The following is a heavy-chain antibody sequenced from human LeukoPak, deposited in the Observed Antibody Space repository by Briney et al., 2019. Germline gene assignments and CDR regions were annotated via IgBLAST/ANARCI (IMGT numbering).Heavy chain of an antibody. V-gene: IGHV4-34*01. D-gene: IGHD2-2*01. CDR3: ARVPPMRVVVPAAKNYYYYYMDV. CDR2: INHSGST. CDR1: GGSFSGYY. Sequence: SETLSLTCAVYGGSFSGYYWSWIRQPPGQGLEWIGEINHSGSTNYNPSLKSRVTISVDTSKNQFSLKLSSVTAADTAVYYCARVPPMRVVVPAAKNYYYYYMDVWGKGTTVTVSS. J-gene: IGHJ6*03.